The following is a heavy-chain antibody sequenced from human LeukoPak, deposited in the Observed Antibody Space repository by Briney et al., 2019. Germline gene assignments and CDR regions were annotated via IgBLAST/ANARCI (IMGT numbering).Heavy chain of an antibody. CDR2: IAYDGSNH. CDR1: GFTFSSYA. J-gene: IGHJ4*02. Sequence: GGSLRLSCKASGFTFSSYAMHWFRKPPGKGLEGVAVIAYDGSNHYYADSVNGRFTISRDNSKNKLYLQMNSLRAEDTAVCDCARDPEAVACNVDDWGQGTMVTVSS. D-gene: IGHD6-19*01. CDR3: ARDPEAVACNVDD. V-gene: IGHV3-30-3*01.